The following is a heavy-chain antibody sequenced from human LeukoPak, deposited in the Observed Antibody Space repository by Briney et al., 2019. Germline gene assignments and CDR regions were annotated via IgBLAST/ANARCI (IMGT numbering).Heavy chain of an antibody. Sequence: GSLRLSCAASGFTFSGYAMNWVRQTPGKGLEWIGEINHRRSTNYNPSLKSRVTMSVDTSKNQFSLNLSSVTAADTAVYYCARGQFWSGYSIWGQGTLVTVSS. J-gene: IGHJ4*02. D-gene: IGHD3-3*02. CDR2: INHRRST. CDR3: ARGQFWSGYSI. CDR1: GFTFSGYA. V-gene: IGHV4-34*01.